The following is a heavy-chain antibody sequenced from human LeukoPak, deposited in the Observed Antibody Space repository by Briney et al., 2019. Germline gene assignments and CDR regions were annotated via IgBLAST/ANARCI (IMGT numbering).Heavy chain of an antibody. CDR1: GGSISSGGYS. V-gene: IGHV4-30-2*01. CDR2: IYHSGST. CDR3: ARDHPHGMDV. J-gene: IGHJ6*02. Sequence: KTSQTLSLTCTVSGGSISSGGYSWSWIRQPPGKGLEWIGYIYHSGSTYYNPSLKSRVTISVDRSKNQFSLKLSSVTAADTAVYYCARDHPHGMDVWGQGTTVTVSS.